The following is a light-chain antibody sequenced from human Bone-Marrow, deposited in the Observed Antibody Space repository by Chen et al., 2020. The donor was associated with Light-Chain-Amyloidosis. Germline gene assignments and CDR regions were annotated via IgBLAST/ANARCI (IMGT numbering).Light chain of an antibody. CDR3: NSYTSSGTYV. CDR1: SSDVGGYKY. J-gene: IGLJ1*01. Sequence: QSALTQPASVSGSPGQSITISCTGTSSDVGGYKYVSWFQQHPGKGPKLMIFDVSNRPSGVSNRGSGAKSGNAASLSISGLQAEEEADYCCNSYTSSGTYVFGTGTKVTVL. V-gene: IGLV2-14*03. CDR2: DVS.